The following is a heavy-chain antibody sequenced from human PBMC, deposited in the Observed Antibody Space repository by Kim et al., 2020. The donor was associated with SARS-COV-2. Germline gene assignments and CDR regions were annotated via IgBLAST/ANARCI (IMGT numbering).Heavy chain of an antibody. CDR2: ISYDGSNK. V-gene: IGHV3-30*03. Sequence: GRSLRLSCAASGFTFSSYGMHWVRQAPGKGLEWVAVISYDGSNKYYADSVKGRFTISRDNSKNTLYLQMNSLRAEDTAVYYCVSSAGFYYGMDVWGQGTTVTVSS. J-gene: IGHJ6*02. CDR3: VSSAGFYYGMDV. CDR1: GFTFSSYG.